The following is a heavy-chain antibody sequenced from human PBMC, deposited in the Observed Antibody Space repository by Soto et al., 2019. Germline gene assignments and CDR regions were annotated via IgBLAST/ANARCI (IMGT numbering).Heavy chain of an antibody. J-gene: IGHJ4*02. Sequence: EVQLVESGGVVVQPGGSLRLSCAASGFTFDDYTMHWVRQAPGKGLEWVSLISWDGGSTYYADSVKGRFTISRDNSKNSLYLQMNSLRTEDTALYYCAKDKGIYYDSSCYFDYWGQGTLVTVSS. V-gene: IGHV3-43*01. CDR3: AKDKGIYYDSSCYFDY. CDR1: GFTFDDYT. D-gene: IGHD3-22*01. CDR2: ISWDGGST.